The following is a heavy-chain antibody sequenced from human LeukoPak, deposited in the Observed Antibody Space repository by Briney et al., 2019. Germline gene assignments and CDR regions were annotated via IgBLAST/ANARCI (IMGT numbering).Heavy chain of an antibody. CDR3: ARDYRGYYDSSGPLGI. CDR2: IYYSGST. D-gene: IGHD3-22*01. V-gene: IGHV4-59*01. J-gene: IGHJ4*02. CDR1: GGSISSYY. Sequence: PSETLSLTCTVSGGSISSYYWSWIRQPPGKGLEWIGYIYYSGSTNYNPSLRSRVTISVDTSKNQFSLKLNSVTAADTAVYYCARDYRGYYDSSGPLGIWGQGTLVTVSS.